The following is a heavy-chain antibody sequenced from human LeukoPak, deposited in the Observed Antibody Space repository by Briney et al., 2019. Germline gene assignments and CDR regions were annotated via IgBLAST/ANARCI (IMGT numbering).Heavy chain of an antibody. CDR2: IYYIEST. D-gene: IGHD6-19*01. V-gene: IGHV4-59*08. J-gene: IGHJ4*02. CDR3: ARRLDSSGWVNY. Sequence: PETLSLTRTVSGGSLSVDYGSWIRRPHPKGLEWLRYIYYIESTNYNPCLKSLVTLSVDTSKNQFCLRLSSVTAADSTVYYCARRLDSSGWVNYWGRETLLTLSS. CDR1: GGSLSVDY.